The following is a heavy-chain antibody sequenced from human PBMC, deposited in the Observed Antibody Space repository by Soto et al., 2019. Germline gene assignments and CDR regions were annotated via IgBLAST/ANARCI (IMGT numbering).Heavy chain of an antibody. CDR1: GYTFTSYD. J-gene: IGHJ6*03. CDR3: ARSGITGTTGWYYYYYYMDV. Sequence: GASVKVSCKASGYTFTSYDINCVRQATGQGLEWMGWMNPNSGNTGYAQKFQGRVTMTRNTSISTAYMELSSLRSEDTAVYYCARSGITGTTGWYYYYYYMDVWGKGTTVTVSS. CDR2: MNPNSGNT. D-gene: IGHD1-7*01. V-gene: IGHV1-8*01.